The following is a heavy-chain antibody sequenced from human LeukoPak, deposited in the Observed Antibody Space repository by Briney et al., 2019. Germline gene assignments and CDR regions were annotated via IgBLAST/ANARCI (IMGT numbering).Heavy chain of an antibody. D-gene: IGHD3-22*01. CDR1: GFTFSSYA. CDR3: AGPHYYDSSGYYY. CDR2: ISYDGSNK. J-gene: IGHJ4*02. V-gene: IGHV3-30-3*01. Sequence: GGSLRLSCAASGFTFSSYAMHWVRQAPGKGLEWVAVISYDGSNKYYADSVKGRFTISRDNSKNTLYLQMNSLRAEDTAVYYCAGPHYYDSSGYYYWGQGTLVTVSS.